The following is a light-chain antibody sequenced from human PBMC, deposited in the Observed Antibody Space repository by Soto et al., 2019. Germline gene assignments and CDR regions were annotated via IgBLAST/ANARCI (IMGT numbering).Light chain of an antibody. CDR2: KAS. CDR1: QSISTW. J-gene: IGKJ4*01. CDR3: QQYNTYPLT. Sequence: DIRMTQSPSTLSASVGDRVTITRRASQSISTWLAWYQQKPGKAPKLLIYKASSLEGGVPSRFSGSGSGTEFNITVSSLRPDDFATYYCQQYNTYPLTLGGGTTVEIK. V-gene: IGKV1-5*03.